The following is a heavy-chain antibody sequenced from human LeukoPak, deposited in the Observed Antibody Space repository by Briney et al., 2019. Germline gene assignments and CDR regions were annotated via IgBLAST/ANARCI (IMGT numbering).Heavy chain of an antibody. D-gene: IGHD6-19*01. J-gene: IGHJ3*02. CDR3: ARRPTGIAVAGPNDAFDI. V-gene: IGHV4-39*01. CDR2: IYYSGNT. CDR1: GVSISSSNSY. Sequence: ETLSLTCTVSGVSISSSNSYWGWIRQPPGKGLEWIGSIYYSGNTYYNASLKSQVSISIDTSKNQFSLKLSSVTAADTAVYYCARRPTGIAVAGPNDAFDIWGQGTMVTVSS.